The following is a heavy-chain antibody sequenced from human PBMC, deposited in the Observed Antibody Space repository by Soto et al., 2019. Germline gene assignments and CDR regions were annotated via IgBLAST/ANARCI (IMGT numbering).Heavy chain of an antibody. V-gene: IGHV1-58*01. CDR3: AANDFWSGYSSNYYYYYGMDV. D-gene: IGHD3-3*01. Sequence: SVKVSCKASGFTFTSSAVQWVRQARGQRLEWIGWIVVGSGNTNYAQKFQERVTITRGMSTSTAYMELSSLRSEDTAVYYCAANDFWSGYSSNYYYYYGMDVWGQGTTVTVSS. CDR2: IVVGSGNT. CDR1: GFTFTSSA. J-gene: IGHJ6*02.